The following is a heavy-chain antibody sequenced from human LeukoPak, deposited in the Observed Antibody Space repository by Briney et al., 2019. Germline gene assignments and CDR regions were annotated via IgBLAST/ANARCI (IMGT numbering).Heavy chain of an antibody. CDR2: ISGSGGST. D-gene: IGHD3-10*01. Sequence: PGRSLRLSCAASGFTFSSYGMHWVRQAPGKGLEWVSSISGSGGSTYYADSVKGRFTISRDNSKNTLYLQMNSLRAEDTAVYYCAKDLGVWFGDPGTFDYWGQGTLVTVSS. CDR3: AKDLGVWFGDPGTFDY. CDR1: GFTFSSYG. V-gene: IGHV3-23*01. J-gene: IGHJ4*02.